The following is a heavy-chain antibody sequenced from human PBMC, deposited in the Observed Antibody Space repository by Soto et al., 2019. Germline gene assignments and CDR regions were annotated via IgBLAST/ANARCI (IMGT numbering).Heavy chain of an antibody. V-gene: IGHV4-59*01. CDR1: GGSISIYY. CDR2: IYYSGST. CDR3: ARGGEDIVVVPALWFDP. Sequence: PSETLSLTCTVSGGSISIYYWSWIRQPPGKGLEWIGYIYYSGSTNYNPSLKSRVTISVDTSKNQFSLKLSSVTAADTAVYYCARGGEDIVVVPALWFDPWGQGTLVTVSS. D-gene: IGHD2-2*01. J-gene: IGHJ5*02.